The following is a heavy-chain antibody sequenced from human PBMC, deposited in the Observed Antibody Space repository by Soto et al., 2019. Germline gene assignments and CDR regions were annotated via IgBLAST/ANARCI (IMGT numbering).Heavy chain of an antibody. V-gene: IGHV3-33*01. CDR1: GFTFGSYG. CDR3: ARDMTMPPVDMGF. D-gene: IGHD3-10*01. J-gene: IGHJ4*02. Sequence: GGSLRLSCAASGFTFGSYGMHWVRQAPGKGLEWVALIWFDGSNEYYADSVKGRFTISRDNSKNTLYLQMTRLRAEDTAVYYFARDMTMPPVDMGFWCQGTLVNV. CDR2: IWFDGSNE.